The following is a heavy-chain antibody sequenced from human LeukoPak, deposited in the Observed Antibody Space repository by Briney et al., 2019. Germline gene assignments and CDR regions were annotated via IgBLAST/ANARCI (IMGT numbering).Heavy chain of an antibody. J-gene: IGHJ6*02. CDR3: AEDSSMVTTRAPYYYYYLDV. Sequence: ASVKVSCKASGGTFTNYAISWVRQAPGQGLEWMGGIIPLLGTPNYAQKFQGRVTITADDPTSTAYMELTSLRSEDTAVYYCAEDSSMVTTRAPYYYYYLDVWGQGTTVTVSS. V-gene: IGHV1-69*13. CDR1: GGTFTNYA. D-gene: IGHD4-17*01. CDR2: IIPLLGTP.